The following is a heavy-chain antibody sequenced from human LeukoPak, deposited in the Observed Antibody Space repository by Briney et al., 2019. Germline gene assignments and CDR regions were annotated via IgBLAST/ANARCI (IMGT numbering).Heavy chain of an antibody. CDR2: ISWNSGSI. CDR1: GFTFDDYA. Sequence: PGRSLRLSCAASGFTFDDYAMHWVRQAPGKGLEWVSGISWNSGSIGYADSVKGRFTISRDNAKNSLYLQMNSLRAEDTALYYCAKLGENYYDSSGYYFEYFQHWGQGTLVTVSS. D-gene: IGHD3-22*01. CDR3: AKLGENYYDSSGYYFEYFQH. V-gene: IGHV3-9*01. J-gene: IGHJ1*01.